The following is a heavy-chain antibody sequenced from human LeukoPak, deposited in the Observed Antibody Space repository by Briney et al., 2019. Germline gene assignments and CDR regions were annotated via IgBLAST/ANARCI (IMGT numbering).Heavy chain of an antibody. CDR1: GFTVSSNY. D-gene: IGHD3-22*01. Sequence: GGSLRLSCAASGFTVSSNYMSWVRQAPGKGLEWVSVIYSGGSTYYADSVKGRFTISRDNSKNTLYLQMNSLRAEDTAVYYCARHGIGPYYYDSSGYYYDYWGQGTLVTVSS. CDR3: ARHGIGPYYYDSSGYYYDY. J-gene: IGHJ4*02. V-gene: IGHV3-66*04. CDR2: IYSGGST.